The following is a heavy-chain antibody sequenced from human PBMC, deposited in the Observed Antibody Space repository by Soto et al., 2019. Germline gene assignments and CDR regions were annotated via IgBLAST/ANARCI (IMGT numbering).Heavy chain of an antibody. CDR3: ARDLVRGGLIGTTDWFDP. CDR1: GDSVSSNSAA. V-gene: IGHV6-1*01. Sequence: TLSLTCAISGDSVSSNSAAWNWIRQSPSRGLEWLGRTYYRSKWYNDYAVSVKSRITINPDTSKNQFSLQLNSVTPEDTAVYYCARDLVRGGLIGTTDWFDPWGQGTLVTVS. D-gene: IGHD1-7*01. J-gene: IGHJ5*02. CDR2: TYYRSKWYN.